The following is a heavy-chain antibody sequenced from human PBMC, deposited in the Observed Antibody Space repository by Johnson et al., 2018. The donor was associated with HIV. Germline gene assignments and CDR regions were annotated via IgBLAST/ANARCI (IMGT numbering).Heavy chain of an antibody. V-gene: IGHV3-9*01. Sequence: VQLVESGGGLVQPGRSLRLSCAASRFTFDDYDMHWVRQAPGKGLEWVSGSSWNSGSIGYADSVKGRFTIFREDAKSSLYLQMNRLRAEDTAFYYCAKHRGFDWFFDAFDIWGQGTMVTVSS. CDR3: AKHRGFDWFFDAFDI. J-gene: IGHJ3*02. D-gene: IGHD3-9*01. CDR2: SSWNSGSI. CDR1: RFTFDDYD.